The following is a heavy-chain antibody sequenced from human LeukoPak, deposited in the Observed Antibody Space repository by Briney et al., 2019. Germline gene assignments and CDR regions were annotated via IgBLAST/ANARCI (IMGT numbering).Heavy chain of an antibody. V-gene: IGHV4-39*07. Sequence: PSETLSLTCTVSGGSISSSSYYWSWIRQPPGKGLEWIGEINHSGSTNYNPSLKSRVTISVDTSKNQFSLKLSSVTAADTAVYYCARGRRDIVVVVAATRFCWFDPWGQGTLVTVSS. D-gene: IGHD2-15*01. CDR3: ARGRRDIVVVVAATRFCWFDP. CDR2: INHSGST. CDR1: GGSISSSSYY. J-gene: IGHJ5*02.